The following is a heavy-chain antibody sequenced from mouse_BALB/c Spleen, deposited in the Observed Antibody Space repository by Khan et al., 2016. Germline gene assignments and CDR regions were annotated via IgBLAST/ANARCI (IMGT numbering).Heavy chain of an antibody. V-gene: IGHV3-2*02. CDR1: GYSITSDYA. Sequence: EVKLEESGPGLVKPSQSLSLTCTVTGYSITSDYAWNWIRQFPGNRLEWMGYISYSGSTSYNPSLKSRISITRDTSQNQFFLQLNSVTSEDTATYYCARSDYGDKDAMDYWGQGTSVTVSS. CDR2: ISYSGST. CDR3: ARSDYGDKDAMDY. D-gene: IGHD1-1*01. J-gene: IGHJ4*01.